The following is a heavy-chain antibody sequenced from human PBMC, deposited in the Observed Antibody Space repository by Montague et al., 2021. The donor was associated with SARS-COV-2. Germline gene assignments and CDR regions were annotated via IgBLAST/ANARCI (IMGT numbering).Heavy chain of an antibody. D-gene: IGHD3-10*01. CDR2: VYYRGNT. CDR1: GGSISSDY. V-gene: IGHV4-59*08. Sequence: SETLSLTCTVSGGSISSDYWTWIRQPPGKGLEWIAFVYYRGNTYXNPSLRGRVTISVDTSSNHFSLTLSSVTAADTAFYYCARHYYHSSRVYSWGQGTLVTVSS. CDR3: ARHYYHSSRVYS. J-gene: IGHJ1*01.